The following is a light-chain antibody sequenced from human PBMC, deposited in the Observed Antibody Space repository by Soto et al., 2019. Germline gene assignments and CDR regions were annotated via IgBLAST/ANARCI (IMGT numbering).Light chain of an antibody. Sequence: DVQMTQSPSSLSASVGDRVTITCQASHDIGTYLNWYQHKPGKAPKLLIFDTSHLATGVPARFSGGGSDTYFTLTSTNLQPEDFAVYYCQQFDSVPLTCGGGTHVEI. CDR1: HDIGTY. V-gene: IGKV1-33*01. J-gene: IGKJ4*01. CDR3: QQFDSVPLT. CDR2: DTS.